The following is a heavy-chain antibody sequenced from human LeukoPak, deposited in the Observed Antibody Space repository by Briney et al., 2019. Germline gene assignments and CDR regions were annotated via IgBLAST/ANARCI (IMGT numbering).Heavy chain of an antibody. V-gene: IGHV1-8*01. D-gene: IGHD1-26*01. CDR2: MNPNSGNT. CDR3: TTSKSRATTPTNGWFDP. J-gene: IGHJ5*02. Sequence: ASVKVSCEASGYTFTSYDINWVRQATGQGLEWMGWMNPNSGNTGYAQKFQGRVTMTRDTSISTAYMELSSLRSEDTAVYYCTTSKSRATTPTNGWFDPWGQGTLVTVSS. CDR1: GYTFTSYD.